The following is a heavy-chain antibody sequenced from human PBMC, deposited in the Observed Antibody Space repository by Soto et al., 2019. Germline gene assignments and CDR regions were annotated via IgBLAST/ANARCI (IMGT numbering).Heavy chain of an antibody. V-gene: IGHV4-39*01. CDR1: GGSISSSSYY. CDR2: IYYSGST. Sequence: PSETLSLTCSVSGGSISSSSYYWGWIRQPPGKGLEWIGSIYYSGSTYYNPSLKSRVTISVDTSKNQFSLKLSSVTAADTSVYYCARHGPPGSSGWYEEVYYYYGLDVWGQGTTVTV. J-gene: IGHJ6*02. CDR3: ARHGPPGSSGWYEEVYYYYGLDV. D-gene: IGHD6-19*01.